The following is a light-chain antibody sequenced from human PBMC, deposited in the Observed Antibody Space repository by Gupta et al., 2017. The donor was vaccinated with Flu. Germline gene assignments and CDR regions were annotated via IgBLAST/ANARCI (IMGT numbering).Light chain of an antibody. CDR2: EVS. CDR3: SSYAGSNNV. Sequence: GTSSDVGGYNYVSWYQQHPGKAPKLMIYEVSKRPSGVPDRFSGSKPGNTASLTVSGLQAEDEADYYCSSYAGSNNVFGTGTKVTVL. V-gene: IGLV2-8*01. J-gene: IGLJ1*01. CDR1: SSDVGGYNY.